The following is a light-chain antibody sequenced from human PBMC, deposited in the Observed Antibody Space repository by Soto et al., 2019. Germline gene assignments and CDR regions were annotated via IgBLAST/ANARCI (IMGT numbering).Light chain of an antibody. J-gene: IGKJ1*01. CDR3: QHFGSSPWT. CDR2: GTS. Sequence: EIVLTQSPGTLSLSPGERAALSCRASQSLSGSYLAWYQQKPGQAPSLLIYGTSSRATGIPDRFSGSGSGTDFTLTISRLEPEDFATYYCQHFGSSPWTFGQGTKVEIE. CDR1: QSLSGSY. V-gene: IGKV3-20*01.